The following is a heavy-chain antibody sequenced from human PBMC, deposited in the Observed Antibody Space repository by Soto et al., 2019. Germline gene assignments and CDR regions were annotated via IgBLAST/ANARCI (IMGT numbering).Heavy chain of an antibody. CDR2: IVVGSGNT. Sequence: SVKVSCKASGFIFTSSAVQWVRQVRGQRLEWIGWIVVGSGNTNYAQKFQEGVTITRDMSTSTAYMELSSLRSEDTAVYYCAADGGSSSSWDYYYGLDVWGQGTTVTVSS. CDR1: GFIFTSSA. CDR3: AADGGSSSSWDYYYGLDV. J-gene: IGHJ6*02. V-gene: IGHV1-58*01. D-gene: IGHD2-2*01.